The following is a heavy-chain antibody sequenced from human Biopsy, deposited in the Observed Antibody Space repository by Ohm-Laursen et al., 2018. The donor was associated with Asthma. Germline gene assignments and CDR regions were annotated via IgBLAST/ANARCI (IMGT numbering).Heavy chain of an antibody. CDR3: VRDGARIAIFGVGDYFDY. CDR2: LIPVLGTP. V-gene: IGHV1-69*13. Sequence: SVKVSCKASGDSFSNYAISWVRQAPGQGLEWMGGLIPVLGTPDHAQMFEGRVTITADESASTAYMELSSLRSEDTAVYYCVRDGARIAIFGVGDYFDYWGQGTLVTVSS. J-gene: IGHJ4*02. D-gene: IGHD3-3*01. CDR1: GDSFSNYA.